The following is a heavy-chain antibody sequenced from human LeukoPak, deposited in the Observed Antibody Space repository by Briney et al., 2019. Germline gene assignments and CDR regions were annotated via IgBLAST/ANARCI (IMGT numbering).Heavy chain of an antibody. CDR2: VNPNSGGT. Sequence: ASVKVSCKTSGYTFTAYYMHWVRQAPGQGLEWMGRVNPNSGGTNYAQKFQGRVTMTRDTSISTAYMELSRLRSDDTAVYYCARTLIAPQIQLWLIRGNRTDAFDIWGQGTMVTVSS. D-gene: IGHD5-18*01. J-gene: IGHJ3*02. CDR1: GYTFTAYY. CDR3: ARTLIAPQIQLWLIRGNRTDAFDI. V-gene: IGHV1-2*06.